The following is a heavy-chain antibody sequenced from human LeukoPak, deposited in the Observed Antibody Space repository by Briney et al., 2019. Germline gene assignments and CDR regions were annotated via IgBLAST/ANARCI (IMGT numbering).Heavy chain of an antibody. J-gene: IGHJ6*03. Sequence: SETLSLTCAVSGGSISSSNWWSWVRQPPGKGLEWIGEIYHSGSTNYNPSLKSRVTISVDTSKNQFSLRLSSVTAADTAVYYCARAPTVTARSAYYYYFMDVWGKGTTVTVSS. V-gene: IGHV4-4*02. CDR1: GGSISSSNW. CDR2: IYHSGST. CDR3: ARAPTVTARSAYYYYFMDV. D-gene: IGHD4-17*01.